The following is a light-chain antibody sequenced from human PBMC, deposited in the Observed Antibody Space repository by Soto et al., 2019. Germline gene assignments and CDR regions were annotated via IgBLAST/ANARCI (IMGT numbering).Light chain of an antibody. J-gene: IGKJ2*01. Sequence: EIVLTQSPGTLSLSPGERATLSCRASQSVSTCCLAWYQQKPGQAPRLLIYGASNRATGIPDRFSGSGSGTDFTLTISRLEPEDFAVYYCQHSVSSPPLYFFGQGTKLEIK. CDR1: QSVSTCC. CDR3: QHSVSSPPLYF. CDR2: GAS. V-gene: IGKV3-20*01.